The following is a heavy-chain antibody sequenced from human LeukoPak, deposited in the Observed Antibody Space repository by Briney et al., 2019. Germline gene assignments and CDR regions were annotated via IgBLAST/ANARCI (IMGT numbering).Heavy chain of an antibody. CDR3: AREGGSGYYQPDYYFDY. V-gene: IGHV4-61*01. J-gene: IGHJ4*02. D-gene: IGHD3-22*01. CDR1: GGSVSSGSYY. Sequence: SETLSLTCTVSGGSVSSGSYYWSWIRQPPGKGLEWIGYIYYSGSTNYNPSLKSRVTISVDTSKNQFSLKLSSVTAADTAVYYCAREGGSGYYQPDYYFDYWGQGTLVTVSS. CDR2: IYYSGST.